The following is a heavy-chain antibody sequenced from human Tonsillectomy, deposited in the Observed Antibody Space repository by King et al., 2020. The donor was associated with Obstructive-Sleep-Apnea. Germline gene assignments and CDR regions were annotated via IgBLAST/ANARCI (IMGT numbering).Heavy chain of an antibody. Sequence: QLVQSGAEVKKPGASVKVSCKASGYTFSTYGLSWVRQAPGQGLEWMGWISPYNGNTNYAQNLQGRVTMTTETSTSTAYRDLRSLRSDDTAVYYCARDRELGISAFDIWGQGTMVTVSS. CDR2: ISPYNGNT. D-gene: IGHD7-27*01. CDR1: GYTFSTYG. J-gene: IGHJ3*02. CDR3: ARDRELGISAFDI. V-gene: IGHV1-18*01.